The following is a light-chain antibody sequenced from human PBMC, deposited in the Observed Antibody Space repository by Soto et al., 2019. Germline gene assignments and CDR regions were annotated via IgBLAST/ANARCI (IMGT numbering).Light chain of an antibody. CDR1: QSLLYGNGYTY. J-gene: IGKJ5*01. V-gene: IGKV2-28*01. CDR3: MQALPTPIT. CDR2: LGS. Sequence: DIVLTQSPPSLPVTPGEPPSTSCRSNQSLLYGNGYTYLDWYLQRPGQSPQLLIYLGSNRASGVPDSFSGSESGTDFTLKISSVDAEDVGVYFCMQALPTPITFGQGTRLEIK.